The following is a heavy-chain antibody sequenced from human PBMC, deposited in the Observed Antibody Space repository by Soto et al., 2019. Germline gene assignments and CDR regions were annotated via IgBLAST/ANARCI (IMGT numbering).Heavy chain of an antibody. Sequence: QVQLVQAGGEVKKPGSSVKVSYKTSGGTFSGYAISWVRQAPGQGLEWMGGIIPIFDTANYAQKFQGRVTITADESTSTAYMELTSLRSEDTAVYYCARDRVAVPGPTSCFDYWGQGTLVTVSS. CDR2: IIPIFDTA. V-gene: IGHV1-69*12. CDR3: ARDRVAVPGPTSCFDY. CDR1: GGTFSGYA. D-gene: IGHD6-19*01. J-gene: IGHJ4*02.